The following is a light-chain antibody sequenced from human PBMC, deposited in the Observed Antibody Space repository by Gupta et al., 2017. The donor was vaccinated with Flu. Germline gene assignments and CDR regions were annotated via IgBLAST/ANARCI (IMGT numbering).Light chain of an antibody. CDR1: QSLRHSDGKTY. Sequence: DIVMTQTPLSLSVTPGQPASISCKSSQSLRHSDGKTYLYWYMQKPGQPPQLLIYEVANRFAGVTERFSGSGEGKDFTLKISRGEEEDVGVYYCRQSIQLLTWTFGQGTKVEIK. V-gene: IGKV2D-29*01. J-gene: IGKJ1*01. CDR3: RQSIQLLTWT. CDR2: EVA.